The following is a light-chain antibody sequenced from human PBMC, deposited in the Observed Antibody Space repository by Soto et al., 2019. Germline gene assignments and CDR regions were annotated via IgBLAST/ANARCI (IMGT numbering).Light chain of an antibody. Sequence: VLTQSPGTMSLPPGERATLSCRAWQSDSATYFAGYQQKSGQAARLLRYGASSRATGIPDRFSRSGSGTEFTLTIDRLEPEDFATYYCQQYGSSPRAFGQGTKV. CDR2: GAS. CDR3: QQYGSSPRA. V-gene: IGKV3-20*01. J-gene: IGKJ1*01. CDR1: QSDSATY.